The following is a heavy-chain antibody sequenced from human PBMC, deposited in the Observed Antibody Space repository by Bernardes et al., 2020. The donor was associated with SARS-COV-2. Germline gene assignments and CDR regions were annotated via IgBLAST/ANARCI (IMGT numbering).Heavy chain of an antibody. CDR1: GFMFTSYS. CDR3: ASSYGSGSYSSYKVDY. V-gene: IGHV3-21*01. D-gene: IGHD3-10*01. J-gene: IGHJ4*02. CDR2: ILSTTTYT. Sequence: GGSLRLSCAASGFMFTSYSMNWVRQAPGKGLEWISSILSTTTYTYYADSVKGRFTISRDNGDNSLYLQMNSLRAEDTAVYYCASSYGSGSYSSYKVDYWGQGTLVTVSS.